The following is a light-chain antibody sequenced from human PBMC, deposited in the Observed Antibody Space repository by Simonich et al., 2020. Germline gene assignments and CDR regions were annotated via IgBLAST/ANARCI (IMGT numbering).Light chain of an antibody. Sequence: DIVMTQSPDSLAVSLGERATINCKSSQSVLYSSNTKNYLAWYQQKPGQPPKLLIYWASTRESGVPDRFSGSGSGTDFTLTISSLQAEDVAVYYCQHRSNWPITFGQGTRLEIK. J-gene: IGKJ5*01. CDR2: WAS. V-gene: IGKV4-1*01. CDR1: QSVLYSSNTKNY. CDR3: QHRSNWPIT.